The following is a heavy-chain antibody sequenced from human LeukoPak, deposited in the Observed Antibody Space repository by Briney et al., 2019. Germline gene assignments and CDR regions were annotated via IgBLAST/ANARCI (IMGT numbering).Heavy chain of an antibody. CDR2: IYYSGST. Sequence: SETLSLTCTVSGGSISSYYWSWIRQPPGKGLEWIGYIYYSGSTNYNPSLKSRVTVSVDTSKNQFSLKLSSVTAADTAVYYCARVDTAMVGYFDYWGQGTLVTVSS. D-gene: IGHD5-18*01. V-gene: IGHV4-59*01. CDR3: ARVDTAMVGYFDY. CDR1: GGSISSYY. J-gene: IGHJ4*02.